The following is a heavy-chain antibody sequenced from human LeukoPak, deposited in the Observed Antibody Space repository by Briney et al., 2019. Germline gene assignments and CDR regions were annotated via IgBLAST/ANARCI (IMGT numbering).Heavy chain of an antibody. V-gene: IGHV4-38-2*02. D-gene: IGHD6-13*01. J-gene: IGHJ4*02. CDR1: GYSISSGYY. Sequence: SETLSLTCTVSGYSISSGYYWGWIRQPPGKGLEWIGSIYHSGSTYYNPSLKSRVTISVDTSKNQFSLKLSSVTAADTAVYCCATLLYSSSYFDYWGQGTLVTVSS. CDR3: ATLLYSSSYFDY. CDR2: IYHSGST.